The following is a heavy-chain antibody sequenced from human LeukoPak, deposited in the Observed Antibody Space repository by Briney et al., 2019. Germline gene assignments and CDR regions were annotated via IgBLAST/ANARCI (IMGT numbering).Heavy chain of an antibody. CDR2: IWFDGSNK. CDR3: ASSAGALIDC. Sequence: PGGSLRLSCAASGFTFSNYDMHRVRQAPGKGLEWVAVIWFDGSNKFYADSVKGRFTISRDNSKNTLYLQMNSLRAEDTAVYYCASSAGALIDCWGQGTLVIVSS. D-gene: IGHD6-19*01. J-gene: IGHJ4*02. CDR1: GFTFSNYD. V-gene: IGHV3-33*01.